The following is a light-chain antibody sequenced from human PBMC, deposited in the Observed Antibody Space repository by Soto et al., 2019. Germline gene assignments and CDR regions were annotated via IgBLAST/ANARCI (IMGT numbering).Light chain of an antibody. CDR3: QFYNSYSRT. CDR2: DAS. V-gene: IGKV1-5*01. CDR1: QSISSW. Sequence: DIQMTQSPSTLSASVVDRVPITCRASQSISSWLAWYQQKPGKAPKLLIYDASSLESGVPSRFSGSGSGTEFTLTISSLQPDDFATYYCQFYNSYSRTFGQGTKVDI. J-gene: IGKJ1*01.